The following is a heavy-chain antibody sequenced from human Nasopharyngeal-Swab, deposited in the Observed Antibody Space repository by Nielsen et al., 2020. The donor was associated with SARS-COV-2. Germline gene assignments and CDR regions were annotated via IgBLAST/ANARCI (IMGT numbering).Heavy chain of an antibody. V-gene: IGHV3-23*01. J-gene: IGHJ4*02. CDR1: GLPFRNYA. D-gene: IGHD2/OR15-2a*01. CDR3: AKGGHFSFFDY. CDR2: VSGKGDET. Sequence: ESLNLSCAASGLPFRNYAMTWVRQPPGKGLELVSTVSGKGDETFSADSVQGRFSISRENSKNTLYQQMNSLRPEDTAVYYCAKGGHFSFFDYWGQGVLVTVSS.